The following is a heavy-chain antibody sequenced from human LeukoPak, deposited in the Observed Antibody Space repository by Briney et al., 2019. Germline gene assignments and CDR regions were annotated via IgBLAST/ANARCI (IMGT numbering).Heavy chain of an antibody. J-gene: IGHJ5*02. Sequence: GGSLTLSCAASGFTFSKYAMTWVRQAPGPGLEGISSVTGSGGATFYAASVRGRFTSYRDNSRSTLHLQMDSLRAEDTAVYYCAKGVSAGKVDWFDPWGQGTLVTVSS. CDR1: GFTFSKYA. CDR2: VTGSGGAT. V-gene: IGHV3-23*01. D-gene: IGHD6-13*01. CDR3: AKGVSAGKVDWFDP.